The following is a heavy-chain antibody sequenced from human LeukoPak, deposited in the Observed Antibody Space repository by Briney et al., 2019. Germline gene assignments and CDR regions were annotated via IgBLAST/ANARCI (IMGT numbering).Heavy chain of an antibody. CDR2: IRRKAYGGTT. D-gene: IGHD6-13*01. CDR3: TRVRGIAAAGTFYYYGMDV. V-gene: IGHV3-49*04. J-gene: IGHJ6*04. Sequence: GGSLRLSCTASGFTFGDYAMSWVRQAPGKGLEWVGFIRRKAYGGTTEYAASVKGRFTISRDDSKSIAYLQMNSLKTEDTAVYYCTRVRGIAAAGTFYYYGMDVWGKGTTVTVSS. CDR1: GFTFGDYA.